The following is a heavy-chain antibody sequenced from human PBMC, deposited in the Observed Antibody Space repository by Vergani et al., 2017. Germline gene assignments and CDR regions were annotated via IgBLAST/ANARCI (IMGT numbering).Heavy chain of an antibody. Sequence: EVQLLESGGGLVQPGGSLRLSCAASGFTFSSYAMSWVRQAPGKGLEWVSAISGSGGSTSYADSVKGRFTISRDNSKTTMYLQMNSLRAEDTAVYYCAKDVAVTTGLYGMDVWGQGTTVTVSS. CDR3: AKDVAVTTGLYGMDV. V-gene: IGHV3-23*01. J-gene: IGHJ6*02. CDR2: ISGSGGST. D-gene: IGHD4-11*01. CDR1: GFTFSSYA.